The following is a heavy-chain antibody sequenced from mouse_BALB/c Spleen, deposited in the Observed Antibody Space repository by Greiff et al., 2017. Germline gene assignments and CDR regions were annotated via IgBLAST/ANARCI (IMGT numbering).Heavy chain of an antibody. V-gene: IGHV5-4*02. D-gene: IGHD2-14*01. J-gene: IGHJ3*01. Sequence: EVMLVESGGGLVKPGGSLKLSCAASGFTFSDYYMYWVRQTPEKRLEWVATISDGGSYTYYPDSVKGRFTISRDNAKNNLYLQMSSLKSEDTAMYYCARGPYYRYDWFAYWGQGTLVTVSA. CDR2: ISDGGSYT. CDR3: ARGPYYRYDWFAY. CDR1: GFTFSDYY.